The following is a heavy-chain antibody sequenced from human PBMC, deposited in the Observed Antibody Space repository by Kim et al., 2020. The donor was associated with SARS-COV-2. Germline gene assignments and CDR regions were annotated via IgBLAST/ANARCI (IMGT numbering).Heavy chain of an antibody. CDR2: ISPDGSGK. CDR3: AREAGSSGSAGYFDY. J-gene: IGHJ4*02. CDR1: GFTFSGSP. V-gene: IGHV3-30*04. Sequence: GGSLRLSCAASGFTFSGSPMHWVRQAPDKGLHWVAVISPDGSGKVYADSVKGRFTISRDNSNNMPSLQMNSLRTEDTAVYYCAREAGSSGSAGYFDYWGQGSVVTVSS. D-gene: IGHD3-22*01.